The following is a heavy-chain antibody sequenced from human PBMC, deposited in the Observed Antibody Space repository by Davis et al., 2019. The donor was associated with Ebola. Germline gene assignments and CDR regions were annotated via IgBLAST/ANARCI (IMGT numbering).Heavy chain of an antibody. CDR2: INHSGST. D-gene: IGHD4-23*01. CDR1: GGSFSGYY. J-gene: IGHJ4*02. CDR3: ARGRGGRVTPHDY. V-gene: IGHV4-34*01. Sequence: PSETLSLTCAVYGGSFSGYYWSWIRQPPGKGLEWIGEINHSGSTNYNPSLKSRVTISVDTSKNQFSLKLSSVTAADTAVYYCARGRGGRVTPHDYWGQGTLFTVSS.